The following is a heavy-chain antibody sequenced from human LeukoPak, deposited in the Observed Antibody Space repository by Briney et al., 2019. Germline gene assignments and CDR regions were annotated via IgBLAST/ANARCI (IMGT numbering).Heavy chain of an antibody. CDR3: ARGRDPY. D-gene: IGHD5-24*01. CDR1: GGPFSGYY. J-gene: IGHJ4*02. CDR2: INHSGST. V-gene: IGHV4-34*01. Sequence: SETLSLTYAVYGGPFSGYYWTWLRQPPGRGLEWIGEINHSGSTNYNPSLKSRVTISVDTSKSQFSLKMNSATAADTAMYYCARGRDPYWGQGTLVTVSS.